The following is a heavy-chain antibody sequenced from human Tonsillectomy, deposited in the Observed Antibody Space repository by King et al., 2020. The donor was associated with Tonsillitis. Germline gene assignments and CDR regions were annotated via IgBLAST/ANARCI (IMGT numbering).Heavy chain of an antibody. D-gene: IGHD2-21*02. Sequence: VQLVESGAEVKKPGSSVKVSCKASGGTFSSQAVGWVRQAPGQGLEWMWGIVPIFGTAYYAQKFQCRVTITADESTSTAYMELSSLRSEDTAVYYCARGGPSLVTYYFDYWGQGTLVTVSS. CDR3: ARGGPSLVTYYFDY. CDR1: GGTFSSQA. CDR2: IVPIFGTA. V-gene: IGHV1-69*01. J-gene: IGHJ4*02.